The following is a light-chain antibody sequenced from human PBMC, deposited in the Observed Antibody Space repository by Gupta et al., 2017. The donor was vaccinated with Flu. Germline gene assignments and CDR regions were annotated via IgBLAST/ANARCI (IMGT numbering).Light chain of an antibody. Sequence: QSVLTQPPSASGTPGQRVTISCSGSRSNIGSNTVNWYQQLPGTAPKLLIYRNNQRPSGVPDRFSGSKSGTSDSLATSGPQSEDEAEYYCAAWDDSLNGWVFGGGTKLTVL. CDR3: AAWDDSLNGWV. V-gene: IGLV1-44*01. J-gene: IGLJ3*02. CDR1: RSNIGSNT. CDR2: RNN.